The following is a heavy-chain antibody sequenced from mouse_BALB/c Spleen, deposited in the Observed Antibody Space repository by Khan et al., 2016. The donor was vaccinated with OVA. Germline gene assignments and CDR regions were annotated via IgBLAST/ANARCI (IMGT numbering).Heavy chain of an antibody. J-gene: IGHJ4*01. Sequence: DLVEPGASVKLSCKASGYTFTSYWINWIKERPGQGLEWIGQIGPGSGSAYYNELFKGIATLTVVTSSCTAYIQLSSLSSEDSAVYFCARSNYYGRGLYAMDYWGQGTSFTVSS. CDR1: GYTFTSYW. CDR3: ARSNYYGRGLYAMDY. D-gene: IGHD1-1*01. CDR2: IGPGSGSA. V-gene: IGHV1S41*01.